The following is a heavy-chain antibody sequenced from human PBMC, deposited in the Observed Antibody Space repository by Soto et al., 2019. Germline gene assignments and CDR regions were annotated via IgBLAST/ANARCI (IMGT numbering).Heavy chain of an antibody. D-gene: IGHD3-22*01. J-gene: IGHJ6*02. V-gene: IGHV3-23*04. Sequence: EVQLVESGGGLVKPGGSLRLSCAASGFTFSSYSMNWVRQAPGKGLEWVSGTSGTGGSTYYADSVKGRLTISRDNSKKTLYLQMNSLRAEDTALYYCARGEGFYDSTGYSSPHAMDVWGQGTTVTVSS. CDR1: GFTFSSYS. CDR2: TSGTGGST. CDR3: ARGEGFYDSTGYSSPHAMDV.